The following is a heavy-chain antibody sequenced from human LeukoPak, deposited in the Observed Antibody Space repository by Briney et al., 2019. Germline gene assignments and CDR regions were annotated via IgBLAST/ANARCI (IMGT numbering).Heavy chain of an antibody. CDR3: AKDLKPYYYDSSGYHMASDI. CDR1: GFSVSSTY. D-gene: IGHD3-22*01. J-gene: IGHJ3*02. CDR2: ISGSGGST. Sequence: GGSLRLSCAASGFSVSSTYMSWVRQAPGKGLEWVSAISGSGGSTYYADSVKGRFTISRDNSKNTLYLQMNSLRAEDTAVYYCAKDLKPYYYDSSGYHMASDIWGQGTMVTVSS. V-gene: IGHV3-23*01.